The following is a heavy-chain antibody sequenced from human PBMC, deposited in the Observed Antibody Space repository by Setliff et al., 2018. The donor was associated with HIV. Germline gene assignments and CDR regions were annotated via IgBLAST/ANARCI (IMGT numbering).Heavy chain of an antibody. J-gene: IGHJ4*02. D-gene: IGHD1-26*01. CDR1: GDSSSNDY. CDR2: IFYSGST. Sequence: KPSETLSLTCTVSGDSSSNDYWTWVRQPPGKGLEWIGYIFYSGSTYYSPSLKSRLTISVDTTKNQLSLRLTSLTAADTAVYYCATHYNVNYYVRKDFDYWGQGTLVTVSS. V-gene: IGHV4-59*08. CDR3: ATHYNVNYYVRKDFDY.